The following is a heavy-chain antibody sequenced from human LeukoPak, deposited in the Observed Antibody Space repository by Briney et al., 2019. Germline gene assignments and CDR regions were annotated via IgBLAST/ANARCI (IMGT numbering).Heavy chain of an antibody. CDR2: ISPSTGNT. J-gene: IGHJ4*02. CDR3: ARHSDQDYFDY. V-gene: IGHV1-18*01. D-gene: IGHD1-26*01. Sequence: AASVKVSCKASGYTFITAGISWVRQAPGQGLEWMGWISPSTGNTQYIQRYQGRVAMTTDTSTNTVYMELRSLRSDDTAVYYCARHSDQDYFDYWGQGTLVTVSS. CDR1: GYTFITAG.